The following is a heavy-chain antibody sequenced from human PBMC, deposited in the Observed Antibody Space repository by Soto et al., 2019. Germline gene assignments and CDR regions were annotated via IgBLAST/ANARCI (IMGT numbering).Heavy chain of an antibody. J-gene: IGHJ6*02. CDR1: GYTFTSYG. CDR3: ARDPNDRSVYYHHYYYGMEV. V-gene: IGHV1-3*01. D-gene: IGHD3-22*01. CDR2: INAGNGNT. Sequence: ASVKVSCKASGYTFTSYGIHWVRQAPGQRLEWTGWINAGNGNTKYSEKFQGRVTITRDTSASTAYLELSSLRSEDTAVYYCARDPNDRSVYYHHYYYGMEVWGQGTTVTVSS.